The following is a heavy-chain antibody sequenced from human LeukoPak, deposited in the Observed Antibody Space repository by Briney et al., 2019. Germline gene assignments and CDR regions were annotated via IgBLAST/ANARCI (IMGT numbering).Heavy chain of an antibody. D-gene: IGHD3-22*01. CDR3: ASLDYFDSSDYGDY. Sequence: PGGSLRLSCAASGFTFNNYAMSWVRQAPGKGLEWVSAISGSGGSTYYTDSVTGRFTISRDNSKSTLYLQMNSLRAEDTALYYCASLDYFDSSDYGDYWGQGTLVTVSS. V-gene: IGHV3-23*01. CDR1: GFTFNNYA. J-gene: IGHJ4*02. CDR2: ISGSGGST.